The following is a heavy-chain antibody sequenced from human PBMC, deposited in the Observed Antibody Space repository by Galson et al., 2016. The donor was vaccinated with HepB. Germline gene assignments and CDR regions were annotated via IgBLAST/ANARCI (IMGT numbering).Heavy chain of an antibody. CDR1: GFTFSCYG. V-gene: IGHV3-33*01. CDR2: IQFDGSKK. CDR3: ARDLSYGSNWFDP. D-gene: IGHD3-16*02. Sequence: SLRLSCAGSGFTFSCYGMHWVRQAPGKGLEWVAAIQFDGSKKYYGDSVKGRFTISRDDSKNTVYLQMSSLRAEDTAIYFCARDLSYGSNWFDPRGQGTLVTVSS. J-gene: IGHJ5*02.